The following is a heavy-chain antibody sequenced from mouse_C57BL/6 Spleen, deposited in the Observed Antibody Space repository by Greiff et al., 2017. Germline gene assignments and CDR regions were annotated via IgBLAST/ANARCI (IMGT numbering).Heavy chain of an antibody. CDR3: ARRGTVVAKRYFDV. V-gene: IGHV1-50*01. CDR1: GYTFTSYW. CDR2: IDPSDSYT. Sequence: QVQLQQPGAELVKPGASVKLSCKASGYTFTSYWMQWVKQRPGQGLEWIGEIDPSDSYTNYNQKFKGKATVTVDTSPSTAYMQLSSLTSEDSAVDYCARRGTVVAKRYFDVWGTGTTGTGSS. D-gene: IGHD1-1*01. J-gene: IGHJ1*03.